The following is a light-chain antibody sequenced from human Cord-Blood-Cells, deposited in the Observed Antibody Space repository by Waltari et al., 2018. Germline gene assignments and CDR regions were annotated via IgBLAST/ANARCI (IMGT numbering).Light chain of an antibody. CDR3: MQALQTPYT. V-gene: IGKV2-28*01. CDR1: QGLLHSNGYNY. CDR2: LGS. Sequence: DIVMTQSPLSLPVTPGEPASISCRSSQGLLHSNGYNYLDWYLQKPGQAPHLLIYLGSNRASGVPDRFSGSGSGTGFTLKISRVEAEDVGVYYCMQALQTPYTFGQGTKLEIK. J-gene: IGKJ2*01.